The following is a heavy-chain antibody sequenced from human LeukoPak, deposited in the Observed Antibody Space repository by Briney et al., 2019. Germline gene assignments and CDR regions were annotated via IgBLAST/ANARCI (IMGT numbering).Heavy chain of an antibody. D-gene: IGHD1-26*01. CDR1: GGTFSSYA. CDR2: IIPIVGIA. J-gene: IGHJ6*02. CDR3: ARNLGRISAELRVVCYYYGMDV. V-gene: IGHV1-69*04. Sequence: SVTVSCKASGGTFSSYAISWVRQAPGQGLEWMGRIIPIVGIANYAQTVQGRVTITADKSTSTAYMELSSLRSEDTAVYYCARNLGRISAELRVVCYYYGMDVWGQGTTVTVSS.